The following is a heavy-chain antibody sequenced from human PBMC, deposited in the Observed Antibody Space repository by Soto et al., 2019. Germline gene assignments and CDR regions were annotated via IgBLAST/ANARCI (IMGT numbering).Heavy chain of an antibody. J-gene: IGHJ4*02. CDR1: GGSFSGYY. CDR2: INHSGST. CDR3: ASIGRGPVWGSYREFAY. Sequence: PSETLSLTCAVYGGSFSGYYWSWIRQPPGKGLEWIGEINHSGSTNYNPSLKSRVTISVDTSKNQFSLKLSSVTAADTAVYYCASIGRGPVWGSYREFAYWGQGTLVPVSS. D-gene: IGHD3-16*02. V-gene: IGHV4-34*01.